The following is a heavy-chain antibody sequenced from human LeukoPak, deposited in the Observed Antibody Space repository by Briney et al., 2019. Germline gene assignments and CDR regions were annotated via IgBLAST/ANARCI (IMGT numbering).Heavy chain of an antibody. CDR2: INHSGST. Sequence: SETLSLTCAVYGGSFSGYYWSWIRQPPGKGLEWIGEINHSGSTNYNPSLKSRVTISVDTSKNQFSLKLSSVTAADTAVYYCARGLMVVAIDYWGQGTLVTVS. CDR3: ARGLMVVAIDY. J-gene: IGHJ4*02. V-gene: IGHV4-34*01. CDR1: GGSFSGYY. D-gene: IGHD2-15*01.